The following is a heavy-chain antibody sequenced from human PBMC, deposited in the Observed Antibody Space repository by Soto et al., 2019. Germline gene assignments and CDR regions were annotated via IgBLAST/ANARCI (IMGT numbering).Heavy chain of an antibody. CDR2: LTNDGGYT. J-gene: IGHJ3*01. Sequence: PGGSLRLSCKASGFTFSGHYMNWIRQAPGKGLEWLAYLTNDGGYTYYADSVRGRFTIWRDNAKDSLYLQINDLRADDTGVYYCSTDRGAHNTRTHAFDVWGQGTPVTVSS. D-gene: IGHD2-15*01. CDR1: GFTFSGHY. CDR3: STDRGAHNTRTHAFDV. V-gene: IGHV3-11*01.